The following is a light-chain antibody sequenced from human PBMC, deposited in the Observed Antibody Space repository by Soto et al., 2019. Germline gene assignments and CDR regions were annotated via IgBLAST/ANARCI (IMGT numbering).Light chain of an antibody. CDR1: ESARSR. CDR3: QQYGRSPFT. V-gene: IGKV3-20*01. J-gene: IGKJ3*01. CDR2: GVS. Sequence: ETVMTQSPATLCVSPGERVTLSCRASESARSRLAWYQRKPGQGPRLLIYGVSTRATGVPARFSGSGSGTDFTLTISRLEPEDFAVYYCQQYGRSPFTFGPGTRWIS.